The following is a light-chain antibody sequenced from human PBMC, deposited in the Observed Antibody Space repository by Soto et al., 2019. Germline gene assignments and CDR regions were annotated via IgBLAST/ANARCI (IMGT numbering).Light chain of an antibody. J-gene: IGKJ4*01. Sequence: DIVLTQSPDSLAVSLGERATINCWVSQSVLHSSNNNNYLAWFQQKPGQPPKLLIYWASTREYGVPDRFSGSGSGTDFTLTISSLQAEDVAVYYCQQYYTTPLTFGGGTKVEIK. CDR3: QQYYTTPLT. CDR2: WAS. V-gene: IGKV4-1*01. CDR1: QSVLHSSNNNNY.